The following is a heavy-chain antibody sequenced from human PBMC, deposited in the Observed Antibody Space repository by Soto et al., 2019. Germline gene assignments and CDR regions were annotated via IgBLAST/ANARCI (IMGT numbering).Heavy chain of an antibody. Sequence: QLQLQESGPGLVKPSETLSLTCTVSGGSISSSSYYWGWIRQPPGKGLEWIGSIYYSGSAYYDPSLKSRITISADTSKNQFSLRLTSVTAADTAVYYCARRGAWEKCFDYWGRGTLVTVSS. J-gene: IGHJ4*02. V-gene: IGHV4-39*01. D-gene: IGHD1-26*01. CDR2: IYYSGSA. CDR3: ARRGAWEKCFDY. CDR1: GGSISSSSYY.